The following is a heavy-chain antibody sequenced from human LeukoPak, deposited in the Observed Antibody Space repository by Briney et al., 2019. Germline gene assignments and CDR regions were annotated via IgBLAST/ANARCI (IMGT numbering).Heavy chain of an antibody. V-gene: IGHV3-15*01. Sequence: GGSLGLSCAASGFTFSNAWMSWVRQAPGKGLEWVGRIKSKTDGGTTDYAAPVKGRFTISRDDSKNTLYLQMNSLKTEDTAVYYCTTSLRYFDWLQLTNYWGQGTLVTVSS. CDR3: TTSLRYFDWLQLTNY. CDR1: GFTFSNAW. D-gene: IGHD3-9*01. J-gene: IGHJ4*02. CDR2: IKSKTDGGTT.